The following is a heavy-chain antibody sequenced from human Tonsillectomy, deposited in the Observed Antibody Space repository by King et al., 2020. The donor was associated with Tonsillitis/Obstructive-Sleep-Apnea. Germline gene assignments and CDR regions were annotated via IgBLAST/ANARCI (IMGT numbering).Heavy chain of an antibody. D-gene: IGHD1-26*01. CDR1: GFTFSVYA. J-gene: IGHJ4*02. V-gene: IGHV3-23*04. CDR2: ISGSGGST. Sequence: VQLVESGGGLVQPGGSLRLSCAASGFTFSVYAMPWVRQAPGKGLEWVSGISGSGGSTNYADSVKGRFTISRDNSKNTLYLQMNSLRGEDTAVYYCAKGHTGSYYDHDYWGQGTLVTVSS. CDR3: AKGHTGSYYDHDY.